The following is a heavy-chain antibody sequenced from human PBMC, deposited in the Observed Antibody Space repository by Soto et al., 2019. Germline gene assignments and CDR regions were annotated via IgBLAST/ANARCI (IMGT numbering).Heavy chain of an antibody. D-gene: IGHD2-21*02. Sequence: QVQLVQSGAEVKKPGSSVKVSCKASGGTFSSYAISWVRQAPGQGLEWMGGIIPIFGTANYAQKFQGRVTITADESTSTAYMELSSLRSEDTAVYYCAREIRPGRSVVVTAMDAFDIWGQGTMVTVSS. CDR2: IIPIFGTA. CDR3: AREIRPGRSVVVTAMDAFDI. J-gene: IGHJ3*02. V-gene: IGHV1-69*12. CDR1: GGTFSSYA.